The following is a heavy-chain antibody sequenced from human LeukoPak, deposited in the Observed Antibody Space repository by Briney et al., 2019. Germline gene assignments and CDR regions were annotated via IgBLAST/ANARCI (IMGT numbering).Heavy chain of an antibody. V-gene: IGHV1-18*01. CDR2: ISAYNGNT. CDR3: ARGLSSVFAYYYDSSGYYPFDY. CDR1: GYTFTSYG. Sequence: ASVKVSCKASGYTFTSYGISWVRQAPGQGLEWMGWISAYNGNTNYAQKLQGRVTMTTDTSTSTAYMELRSPRSDDTAVYYCARGLSSVFAYYYDSSGYYPFDYWGQGTLVTVSS. D-gene: IGHD3-22*01. J-gene: IGHJ4*02.